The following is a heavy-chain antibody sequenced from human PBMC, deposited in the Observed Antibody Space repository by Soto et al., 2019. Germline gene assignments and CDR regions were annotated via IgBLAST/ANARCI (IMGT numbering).Heavy chain of an antibody. V-gene: IGHV3-48*01. CDR1: GFTFSSCS. Sequence: GGSLRLSCAASGFTFSSCSMNWVRQAPGKGLEWVSYISSSSSTIYYADSVKGRFTISRDNAKNSLYLQMNSLRAEDTAVYYCARDSLPEGYNWFDPWGQGTLVTVSS. CDR2: ISSSSSTI. CDR3: ARDSLPEGYNWFDP. J-gene: IGHJ5*02.